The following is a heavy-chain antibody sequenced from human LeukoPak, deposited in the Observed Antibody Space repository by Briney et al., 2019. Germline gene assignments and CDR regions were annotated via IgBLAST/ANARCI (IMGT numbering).Heavy chain of an antibody. J-gene: IGHJ6*03. CDR1: GFTFSTYE. V-gene: IGHV3-48*03. CDR3: ARAYSETYGLGYYYMDV. CDR2: ISSSGSTR. Sequence: PGGSLRLSCAASGFTFSTYEMNWVRQAPGKGLEWVSYISSSGSTRYYADSVKGRFTISRDNAKNSLYLQMNSLRAEDTAVYYCARAYSETYGLGYYYMDVWGKGTTVTISS. D-gene: IGHD1-26*01.